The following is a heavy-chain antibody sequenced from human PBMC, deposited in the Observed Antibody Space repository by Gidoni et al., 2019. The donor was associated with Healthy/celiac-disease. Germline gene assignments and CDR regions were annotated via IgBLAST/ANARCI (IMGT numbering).Heavy chain of an antibody. CDR3: ARLAMVTEYYYYYGMDV. V-gene: IGHV3-21*01. D-gene: IGHD5-18*01. CDR2: ISSSRRYI. J-gene: IGHJ6*02. Sequence: EVQLVESGGGLVKPGGSLRLSCAASGFTFSSYRMNWVRQAPGKGLEWVSSISSSRRYIYYADSVKGRFTISRDNAKNSLYLQMNSLRAEDTAVYYCARLAMVTEYYYYYGMDVWGQGTTVTVSS. CDR1: GFTFSSYR.